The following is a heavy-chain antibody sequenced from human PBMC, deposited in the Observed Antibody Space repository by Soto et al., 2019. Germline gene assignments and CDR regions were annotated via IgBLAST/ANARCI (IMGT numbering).Heavy chain of an antibody. CDR1: GYTFTSYD. CDR2: MNPNSDNT. Sequence: QVQLVQSGAEVKKPGASVKVSCKASGYTFTSYDINWVRQVTGQGLEWMGWMNPNSDNTDYAQKFQARVTMTRNTSTSTAYMELSSLRSEDTAVYYCARPTRSGYSGAWSPFDYWGQGSLVTVSS. V-gene: IGHV1-8*01. J-gene: IGHJ4*02. D-gene: IGHD6-19*01. CDR3: ARPTRSGYSGAWSPFDY.